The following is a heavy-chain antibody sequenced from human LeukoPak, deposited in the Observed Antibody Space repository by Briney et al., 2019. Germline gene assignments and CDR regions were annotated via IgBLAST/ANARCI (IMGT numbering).Heavy chain of an antibody. CDR3: VREGGYGILGY. J-gene: IGHJ4*02. Sequence: SQTLSLTCAISGDSVSSNSAAWNCFRQSPSRGLEWLGRTYYRSKWYNDYAVSVKSRITISPDTSRNQFSLQLNSVTPEDTAVYYCVREGGYGILGYWAQGTLVTVSS. CDR1: GDSVSSNSAA. D-gene: IGHD5-18*01. CDR2: TYYRSKWYN. V-gene: IGHV6-1*01.